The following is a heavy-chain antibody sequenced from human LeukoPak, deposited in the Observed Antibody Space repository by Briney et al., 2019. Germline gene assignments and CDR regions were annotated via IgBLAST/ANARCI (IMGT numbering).Heavy chain of an antibody. CDR2: ISGGRLST. CDR1: GFTFNNYG. V-gene: IGHV3-23*01. D-gene: IGHD1-26*01. Sequence: PGGSLRLSCAASGFTFNNYGMHWVRQAPGKGLEWVSGISGGRLSTYYADSVKGRFTISRDNSKNSVYLQMNSLRAEDTAVYYCAKGDLRWEQLYDAFDVWGQGTMVTVSS. J-gene: IGHJ3*01. CDR3: AKGDLRWEQLYDAFDV.